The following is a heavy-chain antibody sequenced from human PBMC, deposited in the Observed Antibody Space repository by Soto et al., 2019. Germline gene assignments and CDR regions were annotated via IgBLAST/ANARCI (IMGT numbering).Heavy chain of an antibody. CDR3: ARGRPGYGDYDY. Sequence: PAWSLRLSCTSSGFSVSSNYMGLVRQAPVKWLECFSVIYTDVATFHADFVEGRFTISRDSSENTLSFQMNSLRAEDTAVYYCARGRPGYGDYDYWGQGTLVTVSS. CDR2: IYTDVAT. J-gene: IGHJ4*02. D-gene: IGHD4-17*01. V-gene: IGHV3-66*01. CDR1: GFSVSSNY.